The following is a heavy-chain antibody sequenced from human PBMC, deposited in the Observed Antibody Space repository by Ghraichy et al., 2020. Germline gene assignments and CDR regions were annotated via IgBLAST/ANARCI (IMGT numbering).Heavy chain of an antibody. CDR1: GGSFSGYY. J-gene: IGHJ4*02. Sequence: SQTLSLTCAVYGGSFSGYYWSWIRQPPGKGLEWIGEINHSGSTNYNPSLKSRVTISVDTSKNQFSLKLSSVTAADTAVYYCARGSLWFGEHFDYWGQGTLVTVSS. CDR3: ARGSLWFGEHFDY. CDR2: INHSGST. V-gene: IGHV4-34*01. D-gene: IGHD3-10*01.